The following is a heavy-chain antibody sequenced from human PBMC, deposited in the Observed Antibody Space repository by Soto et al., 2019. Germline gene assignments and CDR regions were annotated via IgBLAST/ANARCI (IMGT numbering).Heavy chain of an antibody. CDR3: ATRYYSSSWYQDAFDI. CDR2: FDTEDGET. CDR1: GYTLTELS. V-gene: IGHV1-24*01. D-gene: IGHD6-13*01. J-gene: IGHJ3*02. Sequence: GASVKVSCKVSGYTLTELSMHWVRQAPGKGLEWKGGFDTEDGETIYAQKFQGRFTMTEDTSTDTAYMELSSLRSEDTAVYYCATRYYSSSWYQDAFDIWGQGTMVTVSS.